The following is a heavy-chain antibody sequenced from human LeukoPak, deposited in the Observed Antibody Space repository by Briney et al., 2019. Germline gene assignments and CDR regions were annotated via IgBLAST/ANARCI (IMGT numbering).Heavy chain of an antibody. D-gene: IGHD2-2*01. CDR2: IYYSGST. V-gene: IGHV4-59*08. J-gene: IGHJ4*02. Sequence: SETLSLTCTVSGGSISSYYWSWIRQPPGKGLEWIGYIYYSGSTNYNPSLKSRVTISVDTSKNQFSLKLSSVTAADTAVYYCARRDIVVVTGDYWGQGTLVTVSS. CDR1: GGSISSYY. CDR3: ARRDIVVVTGDY.